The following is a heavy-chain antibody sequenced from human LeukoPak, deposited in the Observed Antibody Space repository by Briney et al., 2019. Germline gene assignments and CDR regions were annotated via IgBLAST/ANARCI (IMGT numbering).Heavy chain of an antibody. CDR1: GFTFSSYS. V-gene: IGHV3-48*01. J-gene: IGHJ4*02. CDR2: ISSSSSTI. Sequence: PGGSLRLSCAASGFTFSSYSMNWVRQAPGKGLEWVSYISSSSSTIYYADSVKGRFTISRDNSKNTLYPQMNSLRADDTAVYYCAKSLGGSCYLPSDYWGQGTLVTVSS. CDR3: AKSLGGSCYLPSDY. D-gene: IGHD2-15*01.